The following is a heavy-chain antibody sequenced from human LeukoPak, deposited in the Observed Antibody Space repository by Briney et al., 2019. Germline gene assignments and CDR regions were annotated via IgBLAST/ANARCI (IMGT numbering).Heavy chain of an antibody. V-gene: IGHV1-69*06. CDR1: GGTFSNYA. Sequence: EASVKVSCKASGGTFSNYAIGWVRQAPGQGLEWMGGIIPIFGTANYAQKFQGRVTITADKSTSTAYMELSSLRSEDTAVYYCARGGGYSGYDSGYYYYMDVWGKGTTVTVSS. CDR2: IIPIFGTA. D-gene: IGHD5-12*01. J-gene: IGHJ6*03. CDR3: ARGGGYSGYDSGYYYYMDV.